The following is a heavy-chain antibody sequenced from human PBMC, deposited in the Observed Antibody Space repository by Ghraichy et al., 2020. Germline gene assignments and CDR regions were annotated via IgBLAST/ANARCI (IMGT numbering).Heavy chain of an antibody. V-gene: IGHV3-23*01. Sequence: GGSLRLSCAASGFTFSSYAMSWVRQAPGKGLEWVSAISGSGGSTYYADSVKGRFTISRDNSKNTLYLQMNSLRAEDTSVYYCAKDLEVARSGYYPRDAFDLWGQGNMVTVSS. CDR3: AKDLEVARSGYYPRDAFDL. CDR2: ISGSGGST. D-gene: IGHD3-22*01. J-gene: IGHJ3*01. CDR1: GFTFSSYA.